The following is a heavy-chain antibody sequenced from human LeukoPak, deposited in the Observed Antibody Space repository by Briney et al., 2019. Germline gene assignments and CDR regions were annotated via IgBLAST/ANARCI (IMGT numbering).Heavy chain of an antibody. D-gene: IGHD5-18*01. CDR2: IYSGGTT. CDR1: GFTVSKNY. CDR3: AKGGSSYSYGSSGALDY. V-gene: IGHV3-53*01. J-gene: IGHJ4*02. Sequence: PGGSLRLSCAASGFTVSKNYMTWVRQAPGKGLEWVSVIYSGGTTHYADSVKGRFTISRDNSKNTLYLQMNSLRAEDTAVYYRAKGGSSYSYGSSGALDYWGQGALVTVSS.